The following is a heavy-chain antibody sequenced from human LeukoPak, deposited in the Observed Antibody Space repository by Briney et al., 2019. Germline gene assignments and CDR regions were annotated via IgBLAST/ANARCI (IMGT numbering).Heavy chain of an antibody. J-gene: IGHJ4*02. V-gene: IGHV3-30-3*01. CDR3: ARDFYYDSSGCFDY. CDR2: ISYDGSNK. CDR1: GFTFSSYA. Sequence: PGRSLRLSCAASGFTFSSYAMHWVRQAPGKGLEWVAVISYDGSNKYYADSVKGRFTISRDNSKNTLYLQMNSLRAEDTAVYYCARDFYYDSSGCFDYWGQGTLVTVSS. D-gene: IGHD3-22*01.